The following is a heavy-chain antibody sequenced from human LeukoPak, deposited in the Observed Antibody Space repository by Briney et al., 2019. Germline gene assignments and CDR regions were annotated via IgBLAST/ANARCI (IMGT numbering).Heavy chain of an antibody. V-gene: IGHV3-23*01. J-gene: IGHJ4*02. D-gene: IGHD2-15*01. CDR1: GFTFSTYA. Sequence: GGSLRLSCAASGFTFSTYAMSWVRQAPGKGLKWVSTISGSGDSTYYTDSVKGRFTISRDNSKNTVYLQMNSLRAEDTAVYYCAEDVVVVVAAKPGIWGQGTLVTVSS. CDR2: ISGSGDST. CDR3: AEDVVVVVAAKPGI.